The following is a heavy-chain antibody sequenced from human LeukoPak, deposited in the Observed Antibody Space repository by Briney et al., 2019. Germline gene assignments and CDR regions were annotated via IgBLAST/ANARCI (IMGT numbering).Heavy chain of an antibody. J-gene: IGHJ4*02. V-gene: IGHV1-2*04. CDR3: ASDRSYDKGPLDY. CDR1: GYAFTDYY. CDR2: INPNSGDT. D-gene: IGHD3-22*01. Sequence: VASVKVSCKASGYAFTDYYMHWVRQAPGQGLEWMGWINPNSGDTNYAQKFQGWVTMTRDTSISTAYMELSRLTSDDTAVYYCASDRSYDKGPLDYWGQGTLVTVSS.